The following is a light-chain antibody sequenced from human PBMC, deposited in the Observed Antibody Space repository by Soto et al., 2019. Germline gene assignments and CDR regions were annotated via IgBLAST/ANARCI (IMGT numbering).Light chain of an antibody. CDR3: SSYTGSSSWV. Sequence: QSALTQPASVSGSPGQSITISCTGTSSDVGGYNYVSWYQQHPGKAPKLMIYDVSNRPSGVSNRFSGSKSGNTASLTISGLQAEDEAEYYCSSYTGSSSWVFGGGTKVTVL. J-gene: IGLJ3*02. CDR1: SSDVGGYNY. CDR2: DVS. V-gene: IGLV2-14*01.